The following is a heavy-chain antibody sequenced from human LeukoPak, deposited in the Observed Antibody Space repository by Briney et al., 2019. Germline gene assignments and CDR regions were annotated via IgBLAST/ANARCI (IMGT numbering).Heavy chain of an antibody. D-gene: IGHD4-11*01. CDR2: FKTNYNQV. J-gene: IGHJ4*02. CDR3: ARSVPDYTRFDF. V-gene: IGHV3-23*05. Sequence: GGSLRLSCTASGFTFSDYAMNWVRQAPGKGLEWVSTFKTNYNQVYYAESVRGRFTISTDNSKNTAYLQMNSLRVEDTALYYCARSVPDYTRFDFWGQGALVTVSS. CDR1: GFTFSDYA.